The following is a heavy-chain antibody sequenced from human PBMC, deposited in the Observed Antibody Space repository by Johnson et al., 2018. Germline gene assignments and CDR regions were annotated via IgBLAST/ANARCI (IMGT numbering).Heavy chain of an antibody. CDR3: AREPQTTPRNYYYYGMDV. J-gene: IGHJ6*02. V-gene: IGHV3-21*01. CDR1: GFTFSSYS. D-gene: IGHD4-11*01. CDR2: ISSSSSYI. Sequence: EVQLLESGGGLVKPGGSLRLSCAASGFTFSSYSMNWVRQAPGKGLEWVSSISSSSSYIYYADSVKGRFTISRDNAKNSLYLQMNSLRAEDTAVYYCAREPQTTPRNYYYYGMDVWGQGPTVTVSS.